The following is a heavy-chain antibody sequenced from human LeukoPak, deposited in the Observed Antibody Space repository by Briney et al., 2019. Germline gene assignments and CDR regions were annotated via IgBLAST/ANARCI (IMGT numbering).Heavy chain of an antibody. CDR3: ARGRDDFWSGYYYWFDP. J-gene: IGHJ5*02. CDR2: IYYSGST. Sequence: KTSETLSLTCTVSGGSISSYHWSWIRQPPGKGLEWIGYIYYSGSTNYNPSLKSRVTISVDTSKNQFSLKLSSVTAADTAVYYCARGRDDFWSGYYYWFDPWGQGTLVTVSS. D-gene: IGHD3-3*01. CDR1: GGSISSYH. V-gene: IGHV4-59*01.